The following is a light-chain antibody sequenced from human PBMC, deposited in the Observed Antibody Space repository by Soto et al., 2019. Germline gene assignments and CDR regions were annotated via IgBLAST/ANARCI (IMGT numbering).Light chain of an antibody. CDR3: QQYHTWPIT. J-gene: IGKJ4*01. V-gene: IGKV3-15*01. CDR1: QGVSRK. Sequence: DIVVTQSAATLSVAPGERVTFSCRASQGVSRKLAWYQHKPGQAPRLLISGASTGATGIPARFSGSGSGTEFTLTISSLQSEDCAIYYCQQYHTWPITFGGGTKVDI. CDR2: GAS.